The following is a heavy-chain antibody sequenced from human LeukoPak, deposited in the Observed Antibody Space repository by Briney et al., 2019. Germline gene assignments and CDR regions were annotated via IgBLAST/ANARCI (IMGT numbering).Heavy chain of an antibody. V-gene: IGHV3-30*18. J-gene: IGHJ6*02. CDR1: GSTFSSYG. CDR3: AKDGSSGWSNQNYYYYGMDV. Sequence: SGGSLRLSCAASGSTFSSYGMHWVRQAPGKGLEWVAVISYDGSNKYYADSVKGRFTISRDNSKNTLYLQMNSLRAEDTAVYYCAKDGSSGWSNQNYYYYGMDVWGQGTTVTVSS. D-gene: IGHD6-19*01. CDR2: ISYDGSNK.